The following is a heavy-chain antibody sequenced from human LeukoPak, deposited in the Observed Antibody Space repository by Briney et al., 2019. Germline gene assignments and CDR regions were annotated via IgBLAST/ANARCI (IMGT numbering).Heavy chain of an antibody. Sequence: GGSLRLSCAAYGFTFRSHWMHWVRQPPGKGLVWVSRISSDGSSTSYADSVKGRFTIPRDNPKNTLYLQMNSLRAEDTAVYYCARDLGGVTDYWGQGTLVTVSS. CDR1: GFTFRSHW. J-gene: IGHJ4*02. CDR3: ARDLGGVTDY. CDR2: ISSDGSST. V-gene: IGHV3-74*01. D-gene: IGHD2-21*02.